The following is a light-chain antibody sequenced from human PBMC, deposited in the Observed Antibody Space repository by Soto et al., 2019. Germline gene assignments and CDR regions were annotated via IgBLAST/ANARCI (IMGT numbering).Light chain of an antibody. CDR1: QTISSW. CDR2: KAS. CDR3: QQYHTYWWT. Sequence: DIQMTQSPSTLSGSVGYRVTITCRASQTISSWLAWYQQKPGKAPKLLIYKASTLKSGVPSRFSGSGSGTEFTLTISSLQPDDFATYYCQQYHTYWWTFGQGTKVDIK. J-gene: IGKJ1*01. V-gene: IGKV1-5*03.